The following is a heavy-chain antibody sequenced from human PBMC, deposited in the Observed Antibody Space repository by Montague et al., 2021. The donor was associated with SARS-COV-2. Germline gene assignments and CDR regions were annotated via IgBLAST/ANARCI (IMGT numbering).Heavy chain of an antibody. CDR3: ARHYSATLPAVY. J-gene: IGHJ4*02. Sequence: SETLSLTCTIPGGCNSSSYWSRTRQNPRKEKEWYGYISDRGSTNYNPSLTSRVTMSVDTSKNQFSLKVNPVTAADTAVYYCARHYSATLPAVYWGQGTLVTVSS. V-gene: IGHV4-59*08. D-gene: IGHD2-15*01. CDR1: GGCNSSSY. CDR2: ISDRGST.